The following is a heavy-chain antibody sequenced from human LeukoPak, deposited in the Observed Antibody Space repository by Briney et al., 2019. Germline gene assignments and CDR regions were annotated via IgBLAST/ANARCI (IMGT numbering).Heavy chain of an antibody. J-gene: IGHJ5*02. V-gene: IGHV3-23*01. Sequence: QSGGSLRLSCAASGFTFNIYAMSWVRQAPGKGLEWVSAISASGGTTYYADSVKGRFTISRDNSENTLFLQMNSLRAEDMAVYYCAKEPREYCSSTSCPNWFDLWGQGTLVTVSS. CDR1: GFTFNIYA. CDR2: ISASGGTT. D-gene: IGHD2-2*01. CDR3: AKEPREYCSSTSCPNWFDL.